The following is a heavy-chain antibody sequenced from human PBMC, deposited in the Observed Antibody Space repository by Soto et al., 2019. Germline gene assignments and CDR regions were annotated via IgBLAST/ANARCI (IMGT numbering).Heavy chain of an antibody. CDR2: ISGSAGSS. V-gene: IGHV3-23*01. CDR3: AKDITNRGYSYMFDH. CDR1: GFTSNTYV. D-gene: IGHD5-18*01. J-gene: IGHJ4*02. Sequence: GGSLRLSCAASGFTSNTYVMNWVRQAPGKGLEWVSSISGSAGSSYYADSVKGRFTISRDNSKNTLYLQMNSLRAEDTAVYYCAKDITNRGYSYMFDHWGQGTQVTVSS.